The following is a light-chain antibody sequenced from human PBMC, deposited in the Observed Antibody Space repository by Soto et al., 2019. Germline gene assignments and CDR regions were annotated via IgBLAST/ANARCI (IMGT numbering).Light chain of an antibody. CDR1: QGLDHS. Sequence: DIQMTQSPSSLSESVGDRVPITCRARQGLDHSLARDQQKPWKVPKLLIYSASTLQSVVPSRFSGSGSGTDITLTFSSLLPEDVASYYCQDLYSASPVAFGPGTKVDV. CDR2: SAS. J-gene: IGKJ3*01. V-gene: IGKV1-27*01. CDR3: QDLYSASPVA.